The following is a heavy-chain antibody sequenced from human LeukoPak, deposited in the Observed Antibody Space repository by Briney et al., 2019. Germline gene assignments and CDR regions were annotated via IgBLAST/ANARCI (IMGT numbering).Heavy chain of an antibody. Sequence: GGSLRLSCAASGFTFDDYAMHWVRQAPGKGLEWVSLISWDGGNIYYADSMKGRFTISRDNSKDSLYLQMNSLRAEDSAFYYCAKAAIRYTTRWNNFDYWGQGTLVTVSS. CDR3: AKAAIRYTTRWNNFDY. V-gene: IGHV3-43D*03. CDR1: GFTFDDYA. J-gene: IGHJ4*02. D-gene: IGHD2-2*02. CDR2: ISWDGGNI.